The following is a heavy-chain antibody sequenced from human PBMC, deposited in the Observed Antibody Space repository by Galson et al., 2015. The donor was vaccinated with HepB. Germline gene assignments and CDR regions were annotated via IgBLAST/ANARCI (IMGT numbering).Heavy chain of an antibody. CDR2: IYPGDSDT. D-gene: IGHD3-9*01. CDR1: GYSFTSYW. V-gene: IGHV5-51*01. J-gene: IGHJ3*02. Sequence: QSGAEVKKPGESLKISCKGSGYSFTSYWIGWVRQMPGKGLEWMGIIYPGDSDTRYSPSFQGQVTISADKSISTAYLQWSSLKASDTAMYYCANTYYDILTGPEDAFDIWGQGTMVTVSS. CDR3: ANTYYDILTGPEDAFDI.